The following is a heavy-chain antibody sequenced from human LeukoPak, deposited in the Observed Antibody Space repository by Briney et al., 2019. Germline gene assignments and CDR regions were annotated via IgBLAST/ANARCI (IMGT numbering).Heavy chain of an antibody. D-gene: IGHD3-10*01. CDR2: INHSGST. V-gene: IGHV4-34*01. J-gene: IGHJ5*02. CDR1: GGSFSGYY. Sequence: PSETLSLTCAVYGGSFSGYYWSWIRQPPGKGLEWIWEINHSGSTNYNPSLKSRVTISVDTSKNQFSLKLSSVTAADTAVYYCERGRYYYGSGSYFNWFDPWGQGTLVTVSS. CDR3: ERGRYYYGSGSYFNWFDP.